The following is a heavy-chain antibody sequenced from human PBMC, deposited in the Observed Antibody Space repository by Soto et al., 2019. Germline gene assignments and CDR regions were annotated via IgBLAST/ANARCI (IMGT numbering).Heavy chain of an antibody. V-gene: IGHV3-23*01. CDR1: GFTFSSYA. CDR3: AKEGEATGTRGHYYGMEV. CDR2: ISSSGGST. D-gene: IGHD1-1*01. Sequence: GGSLRLSCAASGFTFSSYAMSWVRQAPGKGLEWVSAISSSGGSTYYADSVKGRFTISRDNSNNTLYLQMNSLRAEDTAVYYCAKEGEATGTRGHYYGMEVWGQGTTVTV. J-gene: IGHJ6*02.